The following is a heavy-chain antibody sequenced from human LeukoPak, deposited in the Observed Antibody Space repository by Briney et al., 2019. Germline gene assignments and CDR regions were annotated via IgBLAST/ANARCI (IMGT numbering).Heavy chain of an antibody. D-gene: IGHD5-24*01. Sequence: GGSLRLSCAASGFTFSSYDMHWVRQPAGEGLQWVSGIGTGGDTYYAGSVKGRFTISRENAKNSLYLQMNSLRGDDTAVYFCARGSNLGFEPWGQGTPVTVSS. CDR2: IGTGGDT. J-gene: IGHJ5*02. CDR3: ARGSNLGFEP. V-gene: IGHV3-13*04. CDR1: GFTFSSYD.